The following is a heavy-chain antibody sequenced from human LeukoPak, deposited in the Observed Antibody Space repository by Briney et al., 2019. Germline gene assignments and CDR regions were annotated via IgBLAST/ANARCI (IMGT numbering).Heavy chain of an antibody. J-gene: IGHJ1*01. CDR3: AREVEIAVAGTLHFQH. Sequence: ASVKVSCKASGYTFTSYAMHWVRQAPGQRLEWMGWINAGNGNTKYSQKFQGRVTITRDTSASTAYMELSSLRSEDTAVYYCAREVEIAVAGTLHFQHWGQGTLVTVSS. CDR1: GYTFTSYA. V-gene: IGHV1-3*01. CDR2: INAGNGNT. D-gene: IGHD6-19*01.